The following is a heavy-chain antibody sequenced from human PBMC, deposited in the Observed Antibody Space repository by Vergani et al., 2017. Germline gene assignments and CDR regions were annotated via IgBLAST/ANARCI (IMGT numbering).Heavy chain of an antibody. D-gene: IGHD3-10*01. J-gene: IGHJ5*02. V-gene: IGHV4-59*01. Sequence: QVRLQESGPGLVKPSETLSLTCSVSGRSMSGYYWSWIRQPPGKELEWIGYMYHSGSTNYNPSLGTRVTISGDTSKNQFSLKLNSVTAADTAVYYCGRVADFYGLGSRLLDLWGQGILVTVSS. CDR1: GRSMSGYY. CDR2: MYHSGST. CDR3: GRVADFYGLGSRLLDL.